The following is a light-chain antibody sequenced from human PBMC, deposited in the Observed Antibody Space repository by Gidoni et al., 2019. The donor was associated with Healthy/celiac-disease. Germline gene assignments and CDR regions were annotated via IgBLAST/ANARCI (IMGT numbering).Light chain of an antibody. J-gene: IGKJ4*01. V-gene: IGKV3-15*01. CDR2: GAS. CDR1: QSVSSN. CDR3: QQYNNWHG. Sequence: EIVMTQSPATLSVSPGERATLSCRASQSVSSNLAWYQQKPGQAPRLLIYGASTRATGIPARFSGSGSGTEFTLTISRLQSEDFAVYYCQQYNNWHGFXGXTKVEIK.